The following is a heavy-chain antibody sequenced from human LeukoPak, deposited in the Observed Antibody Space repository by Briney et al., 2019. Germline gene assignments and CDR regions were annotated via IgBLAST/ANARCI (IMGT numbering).Heavy chain of an antibody. J-gene: IGHJ3*02. CDR1: GYSFTSYW. CDR2: VYPGDSDT. V-gene: IGHV5-51*01. CDR3: ARRSITGLSDAFDI. D-gene: IGHD1-20*01. Sequence: GESPKISCKGSGYSFTSYWIGWVRQMPGKGLEWMGIVYPGDSDTRYSPSLQGQVTISADKSIRTAYLQWSSLKASDTAMYYCARRSITGLSDAFDIWGQGTMVTVSS.